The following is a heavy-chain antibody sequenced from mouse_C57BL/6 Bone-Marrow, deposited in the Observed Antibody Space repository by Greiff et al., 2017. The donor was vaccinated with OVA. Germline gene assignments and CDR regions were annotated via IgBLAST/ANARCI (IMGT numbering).Heavy chain of an antibody. D-gene: IGHD1-1*01. CDR2: IDPENGDT. Sequence: VQLQQSGAELVRPGASVKLSCTASGFNIKDDYMHWVKQRPEQGLAWIGWIDPENGDTEYASKFQGKATITADTSSNTAYLQLSSLTSEDTAVYYCTTDYYGSRHWYFDVWGTGTTVTVSS. CDR1: GFNIKDDY. V-gene: IGHV14-4*01. CDR3: TTDYYGSRHWYFDV. J-gene: IGHJ1*03.